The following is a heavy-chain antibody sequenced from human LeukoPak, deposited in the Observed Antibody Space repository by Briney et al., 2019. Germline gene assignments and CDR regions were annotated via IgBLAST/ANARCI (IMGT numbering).Heavy chain of an antibody. CDR3: WRSITMVRGVVDY. D-gene: IGHD3-10*01. V-gene: IGHV1-8*01. Sequence: ASVKVSCKASGYTFTSYDINWVRQATGQGLEWMGWMNPNSGNTGYAQKFQGRVTMTRNTSISTAYMELSSMRSEDTAGYYCWRSITMVRGVVDYWGQGTLVTVSS. CDR1: GYTFTSYD. CDR2: MNPNSGNT. J-gene: IGHJ4*02.